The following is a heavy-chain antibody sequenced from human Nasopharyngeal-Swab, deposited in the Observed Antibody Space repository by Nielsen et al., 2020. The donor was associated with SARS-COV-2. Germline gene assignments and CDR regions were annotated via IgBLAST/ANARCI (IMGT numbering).Heavy chain of an antibody. D-gene: IGHD1-14*01. V-gene: IGHV3-23*01. J-gene: IGHJ4*02. CDR2: ISELGGGI. CDR1: GFSITTYG. Sequence: GESLKISCAASGFSITTYGMTWVRQAPGKGLEWLSGISELGGGIYHADSVRGRFSISRDTSKNTVYLQMTTVRAEDTGLYYCSRGLTGHIVQWIPSPYWGQGTLVTVSS. CDR3: SRGLTGHIVQWIPSPY.